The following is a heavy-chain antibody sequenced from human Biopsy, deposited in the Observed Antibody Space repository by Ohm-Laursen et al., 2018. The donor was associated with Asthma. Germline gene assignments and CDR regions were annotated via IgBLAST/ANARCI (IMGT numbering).Heavy chain of an antibody. J-gene: IGHJ6*02. Sequence: SVKVSCKASGGTLNNYAINWVRQAPRQGLEWMGGLIPDLGSADYAQMFEGRVTITADESTSTAYMELSSLRSEDTAVYYCARGYSGSDRIVYYYSGMEVWGQGTTVTVSS. D-gene: IGHD5-12*01. CDR1: GGTLNNYA. CDR3: ARGYSGSDRIVYYYSGMEV. CDR2: LIPDLGSA. V-gene: IGHV1-69*13.